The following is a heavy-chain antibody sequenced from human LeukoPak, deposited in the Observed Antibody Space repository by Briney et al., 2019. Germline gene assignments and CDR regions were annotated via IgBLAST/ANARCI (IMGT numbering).Heavy chain of an antibody. CDR3: ARDQSSSWSNYYYMDV. J-gene: IGHJ6*03. CDR2: INTNTGNP. CDR1: GYTFISYA. Sequence: ASVKVSCKASGYTFISYAMNWVRQAPGQGLEWMGWINTNTGNPTYAQGFTGRFVFSLDTSVSTAYLQISSLKAKDTAVYYCARDQSSSWSNYYYMDVWGKGTTVTVS. V-gene: IGHV7-4-1*02. D-gene: IGHD6-13*01.